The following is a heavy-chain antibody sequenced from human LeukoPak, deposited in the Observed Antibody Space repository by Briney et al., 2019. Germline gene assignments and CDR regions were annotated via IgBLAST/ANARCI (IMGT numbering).Heavy chain of an antibody. V-gene: IGHV1-69*05. CDR1: GGTFSSYA. CDR2: IIPIFGTA. Sequence: GASVKVSCKASGGTFSSYAISWVRQAPGQGLEWMGGIIPIFGTANYAQKFQGRGTITTDETTSTAYMELSRLRSEDTAVYYCAREGRPAGFYYGSGSYVWDYWGQGTLVTVSS. CDR3: AREGRPAGFYYGSGSYVWDY. J-gene: IGHJ4*02. D-gene: IGHD3-10*01.